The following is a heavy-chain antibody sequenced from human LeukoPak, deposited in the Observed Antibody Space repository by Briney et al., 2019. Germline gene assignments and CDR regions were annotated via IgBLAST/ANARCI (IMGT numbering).Heavy chain of an antibody. D-gene: IGHD5-24*01. CDR3: ARGVEMATILFDY. J-gene: IGHJ4*02. CDR2: INHSGST. V-gene: IGHV4-34*01. CDR1: GGSFSGYY. Sequence: PSETLSLTCAVYGGSFSGYYWSWIRQPPGKGLEWIGEINHSGSTNYNPSLKSRVTISVDTSKNQFSLKLSSVTAADTAVYYCARGVEMATILFDYWGQGTLVTVSS.